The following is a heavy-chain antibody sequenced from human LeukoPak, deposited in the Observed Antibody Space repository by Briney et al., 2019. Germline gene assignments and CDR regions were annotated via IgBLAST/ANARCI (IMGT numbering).Heavy chain of an antibody. Sequence: SETLSLTCAVSGGSFSGYYWSWIRQPPGKGLEWIGDMNHSGSTNYNPSLKSRVTISLDTSKNQFSLKLTSVTAADTAVYYCAKGRDYWGQGTLVTVSS. CDR2: MNHSGST. CDR3: AKGRDY. CDR1: GGSFSGYY. V-gene: IGHV4-34*01. J-gene: IGHJ4*02.